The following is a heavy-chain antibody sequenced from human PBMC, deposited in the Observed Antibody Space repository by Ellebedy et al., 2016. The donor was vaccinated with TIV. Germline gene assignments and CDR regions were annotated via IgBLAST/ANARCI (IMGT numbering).Heavy chain of an antibody. CDR3: ASYDSSGRHKDDAFDI. CDR1: GYSISRGYY. D-gene: IGHD3-22*01. Sequence: SETLSLTCTVSGYSISRGYYWGWIRQPPGKGLEWIGYIYYSGSTNYNPSLKSRVTISVDTSKNQFSLKLSSVTAADTAVYYGASYDSSGRHKDDAFDIWGQGTMVTVSS. V-gene: IGHV4-61*08. J-gene: IGHJ3*02. CDR2: IYYSGST.